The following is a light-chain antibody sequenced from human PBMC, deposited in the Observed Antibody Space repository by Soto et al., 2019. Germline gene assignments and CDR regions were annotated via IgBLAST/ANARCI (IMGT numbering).Light chain of an antibody. CDR2: DGS. V-gene: IGKV3-11*01. J-gene: IGKJ3*01. Sequence: EMLLTQSPATLSLSPVEISALACRSSQRVSGSNLAWYQQKPGQAPSLLIYDGSNRAAGIPSRFSGSGSGTDFTLTISGLEPEDFAVYYCQQRSNWLISFGHGTKVDIK. CDR1: QRVSGSN. CDR3: QQRSNWLIS.